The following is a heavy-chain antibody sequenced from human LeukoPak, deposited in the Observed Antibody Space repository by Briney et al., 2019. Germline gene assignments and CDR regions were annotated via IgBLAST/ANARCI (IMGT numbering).Heavy chain of an antibody. V-gene: IGHV4-4*07. J-gene: IGHJ1*01. Sequence: SETLSLTCTVSGGSISSYYWSWIRQPAGKGLEWIGRIYTSGSTNYNPSLKSRVTMSVDTSKNQFSLKLSSVTAADTAVYYCAGIAAAGQAEYFQHWGQGTLVTVSS. CDR3: AGIAAAGQAEYFQH. CDR1: GGSISSYY. CDR2: IYTSGST. D-gene: IGHD6-13*01.